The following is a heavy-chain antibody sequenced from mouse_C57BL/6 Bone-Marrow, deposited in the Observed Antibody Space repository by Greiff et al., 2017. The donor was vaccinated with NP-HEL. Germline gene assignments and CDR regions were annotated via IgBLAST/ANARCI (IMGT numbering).Heavy chain of an antibody. CDR2: IDPENGDT. J-gene: IGHJ2*01. Sequence: DVKLQESGAELVRPGASVKLSCTASGFNIKDDYMHWVKQRPEQGLEWIGWIDPENGDTEYASKFQGKATITADTSSNTAYLQLSSLTSEDTAVYYCTLITTVVTLDYWGQGTTLTVSS. D-gene: IGHD1-1*01. CDR3: TLITTVVTLDY. V-gene: IGHV14-4*01. CDR1: GFNIKDDY.